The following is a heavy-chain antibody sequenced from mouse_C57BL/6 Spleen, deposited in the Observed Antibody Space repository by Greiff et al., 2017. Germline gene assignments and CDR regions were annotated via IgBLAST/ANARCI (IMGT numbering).Heavy chain of an antibody. CDR2: ISGGGGNT. CDR3: ARDDYDGAWFAY. J-gene: IGHJ3*01. CDR1: GFTFSSYT. V-gene: IGHV5-9*01. D-gene: IGHD2-4*01. Sequence: EVHLVESGGGLVKPGGSLKLSCAASGFTFSSYTMSWVRQTPEKRLEWVATISGGGGNTYYPDSVKGRFTISRDNAKNTLYLQMSSLRSEDTALYYCARDDYDGAWFAYWGQGTLVTVSA.